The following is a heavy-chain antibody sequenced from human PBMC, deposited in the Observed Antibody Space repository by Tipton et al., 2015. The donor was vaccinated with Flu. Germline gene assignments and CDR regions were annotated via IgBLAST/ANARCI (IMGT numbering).Heavy chain of an antibody. Sequence: TLSLTCAVYGGSFSADYWSWVRQPPGKGLEWIGDINHSGSTNYNPSLKSRVTISIDTSKNHFSLNLSSVTAADTAVYYCARGHRSTSVFINWGQGTLVTVSS. V-gene: IGHV4-34*01. CDR2: INHSGST. J-gene: IGHJ4*02. D-gene: IGHD2-2*01. CDR3: ARGHRSTSVFIN. CDR1: GGSFSADY.